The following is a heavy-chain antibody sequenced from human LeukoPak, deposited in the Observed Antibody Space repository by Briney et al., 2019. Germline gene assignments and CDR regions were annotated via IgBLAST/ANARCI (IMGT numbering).Heavy chain of an antibody. CDR1: GCKFTSYW. D-gene: IGHD3-22*01. CDR3: ARQDYDSSGYYYHPPDY. Sequence: GESLQISCQCSGCKFTSYWIGGVRQLPGKGVEWRGISYPGNSDTIYSSSFQGQVPISADRSIITAYLQWSSLKASDTAMYYCARQDYDSSGYYYHPPDYCGQGTLVIVSS. V-gene: IGHV5-51*01. J-gene: IGHJ4*02. CDR2: SYPGNSDT.